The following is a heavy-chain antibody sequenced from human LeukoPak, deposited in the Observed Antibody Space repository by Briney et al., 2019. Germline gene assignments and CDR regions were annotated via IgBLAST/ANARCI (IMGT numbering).Heavy chain of an antibody. V-gene: IGHV4-59*08. D-gene: IGHD1-7*01. J-gene: IGHJ4*02. CDR1: GGSISSYY. CDR3: ARRAHQNWNWGFDY. Sequence: SETLSLTCTVSGGSISSYYWSWVRQPPGKGLEWIGYIYYSGSTNYNPSLKSRVTISVDTSKNQFSLKLSSVTAADTAVYYCARRAHQNWNWGFDYWGQGTLVTVSS. CDR2: IYYSGST.